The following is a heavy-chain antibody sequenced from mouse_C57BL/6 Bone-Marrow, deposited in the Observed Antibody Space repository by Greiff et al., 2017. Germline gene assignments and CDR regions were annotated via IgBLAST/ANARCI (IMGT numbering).Heavy chain of an antibody. CDR2: ILPGSGST. V-gene: IGHV1-9*01. CDR3: ARFLNYYGSSYCAMDY. D-gene: IGHD1-1*01. J-gene: IGHJ4*01. Sequence: QVQLKQSGAELMKPGASVKLSCKATGYTFTGYWIEWVKQRPGHGLEWIGEILPGSGSTNYNEKFKGKATFTADTSSNTAYMQLSSLTTEDSAIYYCARFLNYYGSSYCAMDYWGQGTSVTVSS. CDR1: GYTFTGYW.